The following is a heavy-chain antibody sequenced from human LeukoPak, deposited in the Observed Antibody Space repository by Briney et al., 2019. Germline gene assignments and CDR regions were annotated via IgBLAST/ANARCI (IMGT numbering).Heavy chain of an antibody. J-gene: IGHJ4*02. Sequence: GRSLRLSCAASGFTFSSYAMHWVRQAPGKGLEWVAVISYDGSNKYYADSVKGRFTISRDNSKNTLYLQMNSLRAEDTAVYYCARDEGRDDYNFDYWGQGTLVTVSS. CDR2: ISYDGSNK. V-gene: IGHV3-30-3*01. CDR3: ARDEGRDDYNFDY. D-gene: IGHD5-24*01. CDR1: GFTFSSYA.